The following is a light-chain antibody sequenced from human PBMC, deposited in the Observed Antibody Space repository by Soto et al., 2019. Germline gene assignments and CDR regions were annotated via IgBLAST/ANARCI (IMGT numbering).Light chain of an antibody. CDR2: GAS. CDR1: ESVSSN. Sequence: EIVLTQSPATLSVPPGDRATLSCRASESVSSNVAWYQQKPGQTPRLLIYGASTRATGIPDRFSGSGSGTDFTLTVSTLEPEDFAVYYCQQYGSSPITFGQGTRLEIK. V-gene: IGKV3-20*01. CDR3: QQYGSSPIT. J-gene: IGKJ5*01.